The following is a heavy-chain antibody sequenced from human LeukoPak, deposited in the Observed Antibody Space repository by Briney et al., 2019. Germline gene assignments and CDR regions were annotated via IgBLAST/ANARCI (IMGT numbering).Heavy chain of an antibody. D-gene: IGHD1-26*01. V-gene: IGHV3-7*01. CDR1: GFTFSSYL. CDR3: ARLFLSYYDN. Sequence: GGSLRLSCAASGFTFSSYLMSWVRQAPGKGLEWVANIKQDGSEKYYVDSVKGRFTISRDNAKNSLYLQMNSLRAEDTAVYYCARLFLSYYDNWGQGTMVTVSS. J-gene: IGHJ3*02. CDR2: IKQDGSEK.